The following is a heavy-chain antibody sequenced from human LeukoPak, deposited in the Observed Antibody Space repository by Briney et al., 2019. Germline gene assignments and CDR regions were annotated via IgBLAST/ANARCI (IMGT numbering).Heavy chain of an antibody. CDR3: ATTYYYDSSGYGWFDP. Sequence: SETLSLTCTVSGGSLSSSSYYWGWIRQPPGKGLEWIGSIYYSGSTYYNPSLKSRVTISVDTSKNQFSLKLSSVTAADTAVYYCATTYYYDSSGYGWFDPWGQGTLVTVSS. CDR1: GGSLSSSSYY. D-gene: IGHD3-22*01. CDR2: IYYSGST. V-gene: IGHV4-39*01. J-gene: IGHJ5*02.